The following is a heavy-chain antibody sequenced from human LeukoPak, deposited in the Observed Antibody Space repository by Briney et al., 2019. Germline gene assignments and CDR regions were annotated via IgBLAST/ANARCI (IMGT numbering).Heavy chain of an antibody. CDR2: IKSKTDDGTT. D-gene: IGHD3-10*01. J-gene: IGHJ4*02. V-gene: IGHV3-15*01. CDR3: TTELVWFGVLAH. Sequence: GGSLRLSCAGSGFTFNNAWMTWVRQAPGKGLEWVGRIKSKTDDGTTDYAAPVKDRFTISRDDSKSTLYLQMNSLQTEDTGVYYCTTELVWFGVLAHWGQGTLATVSS. CDR1: GFTFNNAW.